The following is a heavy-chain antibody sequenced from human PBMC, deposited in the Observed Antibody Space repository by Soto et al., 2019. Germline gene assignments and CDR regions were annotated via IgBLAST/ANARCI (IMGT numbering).Heavy chain of an antibody. CDR3: ARDDDFPDNGLDY. CDR1: GFTFSNYG. Sequence: QVQLVESGGGVVQPGRSLRPSCAASGFTFSNYGMHWVRHAPGKGLDRVAFIVKDGSLQHYGDSVKGRFTISRDNSKNMLFLQMESLRAEDTAVYYCARDDDFPDNGLDYWGQGILVTVSS. CDR2: IVKDGSLQ. J-gene: IGHJ4*02. V-gene: IGHV3-33*01. D-gene: IGHD1-1*01.